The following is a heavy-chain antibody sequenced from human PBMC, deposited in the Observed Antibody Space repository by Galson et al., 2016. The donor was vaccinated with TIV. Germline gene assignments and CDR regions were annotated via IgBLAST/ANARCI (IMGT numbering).Heavy chain of an antibody. CDR2: ISSRVTKI. CDR3: ARDLGRQWLDELGYYYYAMDV. J-gene: IGHJ6*02. Sequence: SLRLSCAASGFTFSSYSMNWVRQAPGKGLEWVSSISSRVTKIYYADSVKGRFTISRDNAKNSLYLQMTSLSAEDTAVYYCARDLGRQWLDELGYYYYAMDVWGQGTTVTVSS. V-gene: IGHV3-21*01. D-gene: IGHD6-19*01. CDR1: GFTFSSYS.